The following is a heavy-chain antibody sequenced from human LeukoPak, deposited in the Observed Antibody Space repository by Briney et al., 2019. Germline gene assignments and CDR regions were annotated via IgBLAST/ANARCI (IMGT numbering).Heavy chain of an antibody. Sequence: PGGSLRLSCAASGFTFSSYAMHWVRQAPGKGLEWVAVISYDGSNKYYADSVRGRFTISRDNAKDSLYLQMNSLRAEDTAVYYCARVGGGTSAGYNFHYWGQGTLVTVSS. CDR2: ISYDGSNK. D-gene: IGHD5-24*01. CDR1: GFTFSSYA. J-gene: IGHJ4*02. V-gene: IGHV3-30-3*01. CDR3: ARVGGGTSAGYNFHY.